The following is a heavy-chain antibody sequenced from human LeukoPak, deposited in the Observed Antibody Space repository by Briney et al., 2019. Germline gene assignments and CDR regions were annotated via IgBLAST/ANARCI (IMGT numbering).Heavy chain of an antibody. J-gene: IGHJ6*02. CDR2: LSGSGTNT. Sequence: GGSLRLSCAASGFTFSTFPMSWVRQAPGKGLDWVSTLSGSGTNTYYADSVKGRFTISRDNSENTLYLQMNSLRADDTAVYYCARDKYHSGIAVAGYYYYYGMDVWGQGTTVTVFS. CDR3: ARDKYHSGIAVAGYYYYYGMDV. CDR1: GFTFSTFP. V-gene: IGHV3-23*01. D-gene: IGHD6-19*01.